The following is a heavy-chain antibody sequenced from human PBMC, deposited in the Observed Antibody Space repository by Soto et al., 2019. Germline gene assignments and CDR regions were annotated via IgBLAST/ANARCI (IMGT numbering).Heavy chain of an antibody. CDR1: GFTFDDYA. V-gene: IGHV3-9*01. J-gene: IGHJ4*02. CDR3: AKDMAPYGSGSYYRSYY. D-gene: IGHD3-10*01. Sequence: DVQLVESGGGLVQPGRSLRLSCAASGFTFDDYAMHWVRQAPGKGLEWVSGISWNSGSIGYADSVKGRFTISRDNAKNSLYLQMNSLRAEDTALYYCAKDMAPYGSGSYYRSYYWGQGTLVTVSS. CDR2: ISWNSGSI.